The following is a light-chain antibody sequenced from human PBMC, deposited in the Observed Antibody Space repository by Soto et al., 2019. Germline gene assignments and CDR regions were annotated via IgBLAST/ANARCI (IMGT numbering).Light chain of an antibody. CDR1: QGISSY. Sequence: IQMTQSPSSFSASTGDRVTITCRASQGISSYLAWYQQKPGRAPMLLIYSTSNLQHGVPSRFSGNGSGPNFTLTIASLQPEDLGTYYCQQSYSSPWTFGQGTKVDIK. CDR2: STS. V-gene: IGKV1-8*01. J-gene: IGKJ1*01. CDR3: QQSYSSPWT.